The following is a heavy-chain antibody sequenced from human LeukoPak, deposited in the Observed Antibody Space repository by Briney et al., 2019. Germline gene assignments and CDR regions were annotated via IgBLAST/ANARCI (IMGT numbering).Heavy chain of an antibody. CDR2: INHSGST. V-gene: IGHV4-34*01. CDR1: GGSISSYY. J-gene: IGHJ5*02. CDR3: ARGPNDYGDYVTSSWFDP. Sequence: SETLSLTCTVSGGSISSYYWSWIRQPAGKGLEWIGEINHSGSTNYNPSLKSRVTISVDTSKNQFSLKLSSVTAADTAVYYCARGPNDYGDYVTSSWFDPWGQGTLVTVSS. D-gene: IGHD4-17*01.